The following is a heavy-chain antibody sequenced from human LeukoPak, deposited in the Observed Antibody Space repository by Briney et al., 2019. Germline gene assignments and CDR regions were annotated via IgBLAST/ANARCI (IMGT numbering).Heavy chain of an antibody. CDR2: ISGSGGST. D-gene: IGHD5-12*01. J-gene: IGHJ4*02. V-gene: IGHV3-23*01. Sequence: GGSLRLSCAASGFTFRSYAMSWVRQAPGKGLEWVSAISGSGGSTYYADSVKGLFTISRDNSKNTLYLQMNSLRAEDTAVYYCANPTILHYFDYWGQGTLVTVSS. CDR1: GFTFRSYA. CDR3: ANPTILHYFDY.